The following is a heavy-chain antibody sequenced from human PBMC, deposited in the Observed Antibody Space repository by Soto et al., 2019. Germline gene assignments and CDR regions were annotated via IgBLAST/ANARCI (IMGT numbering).Heavy chain of an antibody. J-gene: IGHJ6*02. D-gene: IGHD3-3*01. CDR1: GGSISNYY. V-gene: IGHV4-59*12. Sequence: TSETLSLTCTVTGGSISNYYWSWIRQSPGKGLEWIGYIYYRGRTTYNPSLKSRVTISIDTSKNHFFLRLSSVTAADTAVYYCARAYYDFWTSYHYGMDVWGQGTTVTVSS. CDR3: ARAYYDFWTSYHYGMDV. CDR2: IYYRGRT.